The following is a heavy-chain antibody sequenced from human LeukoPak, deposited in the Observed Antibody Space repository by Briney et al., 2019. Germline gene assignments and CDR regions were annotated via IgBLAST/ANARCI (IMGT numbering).Heavy chain of an antibody. V-gene: IGHV3-15*01. J-gene: IGHJ4*02. Sequence: GGSLRLSCAASGFTFSNAWMSWVRQAPGKGLEWVDRIKSKTDGGTTDYVAPVKGRFSISRDDAKNTLYLQMNSLKTEDTAVYYCTKATPDSTGWIDYWGQGNLVTVSS. CDR2: IKSKTDGGTT. CDR1: GFTFSNAW. CDR3: TKATPDSTGWIDY. D-gene: IGHD6-19*01.